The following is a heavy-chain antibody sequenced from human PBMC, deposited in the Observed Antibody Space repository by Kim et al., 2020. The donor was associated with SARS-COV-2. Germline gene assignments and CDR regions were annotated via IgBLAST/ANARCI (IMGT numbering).Heavy chain of an antibody. Sequence: ASVKVSCKASGYSFTGYYIHWVRQAPGQGLEWVGRINPNSGGTNFAQNFQGRVTMTRDTSISTAYMELSSLRSDDTAIYYCARGTITMVRGSQGDWFDPWGQGTLVTVSS. V-gene: IGHV1-2*06. J-gene: IGHJ5*02. CDR1: GYSFTGYY. CDR2: INPNSGGT. D-gene: IGHD3-10*01. CDR3: ARGTITMVRGSQGDWFDP.